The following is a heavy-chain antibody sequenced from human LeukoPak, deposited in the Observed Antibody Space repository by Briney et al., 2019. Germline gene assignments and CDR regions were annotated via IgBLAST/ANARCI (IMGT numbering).Heavy chain of an antibody. D-gene: IGHD2-21*01. V-gene: IGHV4-34*01. CDR3: AREACGGDCYPGSEFDY. Sequence: SSETLSLTCAVYGGSFSGYYWSWIRQPPGKGLEWIGEINLSGSTNYNPSLKSRVTISVDTSKNQFSLKLSSVTAADTAVYYCAREACGGDCYPGSEFDYWGQGTLVTVSS. CDR1: GGSFSGYY. J-gene: IGHJ4*02. CDR2: INLSGST.